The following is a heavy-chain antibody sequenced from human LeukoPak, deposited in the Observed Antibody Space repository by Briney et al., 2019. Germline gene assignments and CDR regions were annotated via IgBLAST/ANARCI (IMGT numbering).Heavy chain of an antibody. D-gene: IGHD6-19*01. CDR3: ARQGIAVAVDY. CDR1: GYSFSTYW. CDR2: IYPGDSDT. J-gene: IGHJ4*02. V-gene: IGHV5-51*01. Sequence: GESLKISCKASGYSFSTYWIGWVRQMPGKGLEWMGIIYPGDSDTRDSPSFQGQVTISADKSISTAYLQWSSLKASDTAMYYCARQGIAVAVDYWGQGTLVTVSS.